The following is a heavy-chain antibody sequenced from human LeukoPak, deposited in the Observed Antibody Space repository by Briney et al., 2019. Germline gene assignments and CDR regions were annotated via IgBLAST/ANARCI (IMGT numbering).Heavy chain of an antibody. CDR1: GFTFSSYG. CDR2: IWYDGSNK. V-gene: IGHV3-30*02. D-gene: IGHD3-10*01. CDR3: ATVRGGSGTYYNDY. J-gene: IGHJ4*02. Sequence: GGSLRLSCAASGFTFSSYGMHWVRQAPGKGLEWVAFIWYDGSNKYYADSVKGRFTISRDNSKNTLYLQMNSLRAEDTSVYYCATVRGGSGTYYNDYWGQGTLVTVSS.